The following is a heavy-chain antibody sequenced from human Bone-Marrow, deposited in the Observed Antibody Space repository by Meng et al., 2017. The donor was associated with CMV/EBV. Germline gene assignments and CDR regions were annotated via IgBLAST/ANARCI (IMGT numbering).Heavy chain of an antibody. CDR2: IIPILGIA. V-gene: IGHV1-69*10. CDR1: GYTFTSYA. Sequence: SVKVSCKASGYTFTSYAMNWVRQAPGQGLEWMGGIIPILGIANYAQKFQGRVTITADKSTSTAYMELSSLRSEDTAVYYCARQIGITMIAYWGQGTLVTVSS. J-gene: IGHJ4*02. CDR3: ARQIGITMIAY. D-gene: IGHD3-22*01.